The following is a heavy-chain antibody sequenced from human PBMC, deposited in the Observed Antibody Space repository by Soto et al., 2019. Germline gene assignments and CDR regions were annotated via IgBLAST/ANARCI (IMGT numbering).Heavy chain of an antibody. D-gene: IGHD4-17*01. CDR2: IYYSGST. V-gene: IGHV4-39*01. Sequence: QLQLQESGPGLVKPSETLSLTCTVSGGSISSSSYYWGWIRQPPGKGLEGIGRIYYSGSTYYNPSLKRPVTISVDTSNTQFSLKLSSVSAADTAVYYCARSMTTVVTLDYWGQGTLVTVSS. CDR3: ARSMTTVVTLDY. J-gene: IGHJ4*02. CDR1: GGSISSSSYY.